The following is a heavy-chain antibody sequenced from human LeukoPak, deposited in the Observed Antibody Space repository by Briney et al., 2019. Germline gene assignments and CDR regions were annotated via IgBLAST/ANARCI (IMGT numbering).Heavy chain of an antibody. CDR3: ARWYYDILTGYRTFDY. V-gene: IGHV3-7*01. D-gene: IGHD3-9*01. J-gene: IGHJ4*02. CDR2: IKQDGSEK. CDR1: GFTFSTYW. Sequence: PGGSLRLSYAASGFTFSTYWMSWVRQAPGKGLEWVANIKQDGSEKYYVDSVKGRFTISRDNAKNSLYLQMNSLRAEDTAVYYCARWYYDILTGYRTFDYWGQGTLVTVSS.